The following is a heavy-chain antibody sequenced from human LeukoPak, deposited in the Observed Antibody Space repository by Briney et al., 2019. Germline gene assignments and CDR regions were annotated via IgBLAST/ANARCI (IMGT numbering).Heavy chain of an antibody. D-gene: IGHD3-9*01. CDR3: ARAPRKYYDILTGYLGAGVDY. J-gene: IGHJ4*02. CDR2: ISAYNGNT. V-gene: IGHV1-18*01. Sequence: ASVKVSCKASGYTFTSYGFNWVRQAPGQGLEWMGWISAYNGNTNYAQKLQGRVTMTTDTSTSTAYMELRSLRSDDTAVYYCARAPRKYYDILTGYLGAGVDYWGQGTLVTVSS. CDR1: GYTFTSYG.